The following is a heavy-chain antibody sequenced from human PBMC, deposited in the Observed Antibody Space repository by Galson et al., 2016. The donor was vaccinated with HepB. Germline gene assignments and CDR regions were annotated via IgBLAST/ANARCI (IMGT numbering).Heavy chain of an antibody. V-gene: IGHV3-30-3*01. D-gene: IGHD1-7*01. CDR1: GFTFSTYA. CDR3: ARVYNWNYDPDYFEY. J-gene: IGHJ4*02. Sequence: SLRLSCAASGFTFSTYAMHWVRQAPGTGLEWMAVISYDGSNKFYADSVKGRFTISRDNSKNTLYLQMNSLRAEDTAVYYCARVYNWNYDPDYFEYWGQGTLVTVSS. CDR2: ISYDGSNK.